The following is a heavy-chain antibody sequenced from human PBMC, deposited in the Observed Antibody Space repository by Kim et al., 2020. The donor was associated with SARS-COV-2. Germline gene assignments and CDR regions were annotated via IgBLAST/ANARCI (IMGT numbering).Heavy chain of an antibody. V-gene: IGHV4-34*01. CDR1: GGSFSGYY. D-gene: IGHD3-10*01. Sequence: SETLSLTCAVYGGSFSGYYWSWIRQPPGKGLEWIGEINHSGSTNYNPSLKSRVTIAVDTSKNQFSLKLSSVTAADTAVYYCARGGAITMVRGDWFDPWGQGTLVTVSS. CDR3: ARGGAITMVRGDWFDP. CDR2: INHSGST. J-gene: IGHJ5*02.